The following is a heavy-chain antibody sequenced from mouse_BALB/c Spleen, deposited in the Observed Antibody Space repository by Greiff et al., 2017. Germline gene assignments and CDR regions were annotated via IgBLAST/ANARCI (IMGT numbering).Heavy chain of an antibody. J-gene: IGHJ3*01. V-gene: IGHV1S81*02. CDR2: INPSNGGT. Sequence: QVQLQQSGAELVKPGASVKLSCKASGYTFTSYYMYWVKQRPGQGLEWIGEINPSNGGTNFNEKFKSKATLTVDKSSSTAYMQLSSLTSEDYAVYYCTRFGYWGQGTLVTVSA. CDR3: TRFGY. CDR1: GYTFTSYY.